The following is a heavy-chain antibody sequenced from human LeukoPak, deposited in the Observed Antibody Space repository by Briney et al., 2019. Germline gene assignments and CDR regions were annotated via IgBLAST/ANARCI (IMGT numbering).Heavy chain of an antibody. CDR1: GYTFTGYY. D-gene: IGHD6-13*01. CDR3: ARVAPYSRSWVPFDY. J-gene: IGHJ4*02. CDR2: INPNSGGT. Sequence: ASVKVSCKASGYTFTGYYMHWVRQAPRQGLEWMGRINPNSGGTNYAQKFQGRVTMTRDTSISTAYMELSRLRSDDTAVYYCARVAPYSRSWVPFDYWGQGTLVTVSS. V-gene: IGHV1-2*06.